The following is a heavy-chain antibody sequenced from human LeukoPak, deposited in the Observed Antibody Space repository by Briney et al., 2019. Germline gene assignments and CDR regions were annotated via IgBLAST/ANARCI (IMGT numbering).Heavy chain of an antibody. CDR3: ATGITTAALLYYFDF. D-gene: IGHD2-2*01. CDR2: IRSKTDGGTT. V-gene: IGHV3-15*01. J-gene: IGHJ4*02. Sequence: GGSLRLSCAASGITSTNAWMSWVRQAPGKGLEWVGRIRSKTDGGTTDYAAPVQGRFTISREDSKNTLYLQMDSLKTEDSAVYYCATGITTAALLYYFDFWGQGTPVTVSS. CDR1: GITSTNAW.